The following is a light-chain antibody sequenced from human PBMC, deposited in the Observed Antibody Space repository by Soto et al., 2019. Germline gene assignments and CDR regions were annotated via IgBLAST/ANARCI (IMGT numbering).Light chain of an antibody. V-gene: IGKV3-15*01. J-gene: IGKJ3*01. CDR2: GAS. CDR1: QSVSNN. Sequence: EIVMTRSPATLSVSPGERATLSCRASQSVSNNLAWYQQKPGQAPSLLTYGASTRATGIPARFSGSGSGTDFTLTISSLQSEDFAVYYCQQYNTWPFTFGPGTKVDIK. CDR3: QQYNTWPFT.